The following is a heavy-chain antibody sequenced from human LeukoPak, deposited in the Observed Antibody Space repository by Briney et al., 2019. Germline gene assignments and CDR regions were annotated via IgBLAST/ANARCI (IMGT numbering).Heavy chain of an antibody. J-gene: IGHJ4*02. D-gene: IGHD1-26*01. CDR2: FYYSCST. Sequence: PSETLSLTCSVSGGSINRSSKYWGWIRQSPGKGLEWIGSFYYSCSTAYHSSLKPRFPISVDTSKNHFSLKLSSVTAADTAVYYCATFSGNYVFDYWGQGTRVTVSS. CDR3: ATFSGNYVFDY. V-gene: IGHV4-39*02. CDR1: GGSINRSSKY.